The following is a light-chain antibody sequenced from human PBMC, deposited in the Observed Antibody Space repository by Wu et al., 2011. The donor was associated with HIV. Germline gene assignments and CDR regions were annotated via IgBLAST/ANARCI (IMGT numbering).Light chain of an antibody. CDR3: QQRRRWPLT. CDR2: NES. CDR1: QSVGSY. V-gene: IGKV3-11*01. J-gene: IGKJ4*01. Sequence: RASQSVGSYFAWYQQKVGQAPRLLIYNESKRPLASQPGSVHGSGTDFTLTINSLEPDDFAVYYCQQRRRWPLTFGEGPRWRSN.